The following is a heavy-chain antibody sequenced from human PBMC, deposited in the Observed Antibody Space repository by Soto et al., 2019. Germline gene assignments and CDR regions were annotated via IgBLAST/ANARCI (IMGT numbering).Heavy chain of an antibody. V-gene: IGHV3-23*01. Sequence: GGSLRLSCAASGFTFSSYAMSWVRQAPGKGLEWVSAISGSGGSTYYADSVKGRFTISRDNSKNTLYLQMNSLRAEDTAVYYCANSRVSGSRVPYYYYYGMDVWGQGTTVTVSS. CDR1: GFTFSSYA. J-gene: IGHJ6*02. CDR2: ISGSGGST. D-gene: IGHD3-10*01. CDR3: ANSRVSGSRVPYYYYYGMDV.